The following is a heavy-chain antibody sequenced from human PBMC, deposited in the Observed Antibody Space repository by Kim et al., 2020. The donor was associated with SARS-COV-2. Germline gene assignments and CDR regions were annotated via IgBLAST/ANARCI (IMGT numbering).Heavy chain of an antibody. CDR2: SDPTDSYS. CDR1: GYSFNTYW. V-gene: IGHV5-10-1*01. J-gene: IGHJ5*02. D-gene: IGHD3-22*01. CDR3: VRHYYDSSGYYDH. Sequence: GESLQISCQGSGYSFNTYWISWVRQMPGKGLAWMGRSDPTDSYSNYSPSFQGHVTISADKSISTAYLRWSSLKASDTATYYCVRHYYDSSGYYDHWGQGTLVTVSS.